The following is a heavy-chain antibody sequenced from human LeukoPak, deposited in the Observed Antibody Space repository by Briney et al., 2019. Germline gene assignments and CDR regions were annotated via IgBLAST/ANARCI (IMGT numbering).Heavy chain of an antibody. CDR2: IYYSGST. J-gene: IGHJ5*02. CDR3: ARKLDGHNWCDP. Sequence: PSQTLSLTCTVSGGSISSGGYYWSWIRQHPGKGLEWIGYIYYSGSTYYNPSLKSRVTISVDTSKNQISLKLSSVTAVETAVYYCARKLDGHNWCDPWGQGTLVIVSS. D-gene: IGHD3-9*01. CDR1: GGSISSGGYY. V-gene: IGHV4-31*03.